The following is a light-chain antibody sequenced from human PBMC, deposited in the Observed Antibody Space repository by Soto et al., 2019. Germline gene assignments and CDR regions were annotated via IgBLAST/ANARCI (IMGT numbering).Light chain of an antibody. CDR3: CSYAGSYTLV. CDR2: DVN. J-gene: IGLJ2*01. V-gene: IGLV2-11*01. CDR1: SSDVGGYNY. Sequence: QSVLTQPRSVSGSPGQSVTISCTGTSSDVGGYNYVSWYQQHPGKAPKLMIYDVNKRPSGVPDRFSGSKSDNTASLTISGLQAEDEDDYYCCSYAGSYTLVFGGGTKLTVL.